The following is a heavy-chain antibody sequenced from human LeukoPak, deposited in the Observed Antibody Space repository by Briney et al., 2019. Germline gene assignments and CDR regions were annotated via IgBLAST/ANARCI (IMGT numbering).Heavy chain of an antibody. Sequence: SETLSLTYTVSGGSISSYYCSWVRQPAGKGLEWIGRIHTSGSTNYNPSLKSRVSMSVDTSKNQFSLKLSSVTAADTAVYYCASSNNYSRYYGMDVWGQGTTVTVSS. V-gene: IGHV4-4*07. CDR1: GGSISSYY. J-gene: IGHJ6*02. CDR2: IHTSGST. CDR3: ASSNNYSRYYGMDV. D-gene: IGHD2-15*01.